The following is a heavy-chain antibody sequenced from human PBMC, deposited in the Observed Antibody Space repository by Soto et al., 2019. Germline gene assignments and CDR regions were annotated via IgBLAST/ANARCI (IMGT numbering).Heavy chain of an antibody. CDR1: GFTFSGYV. J-gene: IGHJ5*02. V-gene: IGHV3-23*01. CDR3: ARDPSPYSLPNWFAP. Sequence: PGGSLRLSCAASGFTFSGYVMSWVRQDPAKGLEWFSAITGGGGDTYYADSVKGRFTISRDNPNNMLYPQMNSLRAEDTAVFYCARDPSPYSLPNWFAPWGQGTLVTVSS. D-gene: IGHD6-13*01. CDR2: ITGGGGDT.